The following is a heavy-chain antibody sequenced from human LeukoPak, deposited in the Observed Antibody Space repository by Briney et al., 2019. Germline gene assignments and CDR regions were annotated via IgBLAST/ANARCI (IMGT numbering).Heavy chain of an antibody. Sequence: GGSLRLSCAASGFTFDDYGMSWVRQAPGKGLEWVSGINWNGGSTGYADSVKGRFTIFRDNAKNSLYLQMNSLRAEDTALYYCARDDEDYYDSRKPLDYWGQGTLVTVSS. J-gene: IGHJ4*02. V-gene: IGHV3-20*04. D-gene: IGHD3-22*01. CDR3: ARDDEDYYDSRKPLDY. CDR2: INWNGGST. CDR1: GFTFDDYG.